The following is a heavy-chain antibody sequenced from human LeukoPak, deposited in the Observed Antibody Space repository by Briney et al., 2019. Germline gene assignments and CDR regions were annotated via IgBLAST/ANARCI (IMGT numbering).Heavy chain of an antibody. J-gene: IGHJ4*02. CDR2: IYHSGST. Sequence: PSETLSLTCAVSGGSISSGGYSWSWIRQPPGKGLEWIGYIYHSGSTNYNPSLKSRVTISVDTSKNQFSLKLSSVTAADTAVYYCARLLSGGNHKWGQGTLVTVSS. CDR3: ARLLSGGNHK. CDR1: GGSISSGGYS. V-gene: IGHV4-30-2*01. D-gene: IGHD4-23*01.